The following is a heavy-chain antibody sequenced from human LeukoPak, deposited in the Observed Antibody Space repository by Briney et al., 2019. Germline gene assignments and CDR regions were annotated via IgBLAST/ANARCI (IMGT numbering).Heavy chain of an antibody. D-gene: IGHD1-26*01. CDR1: GGSIRSSYYY. CDR2: IYDSGST. J-gene: IGHJ3*02. CDR3: AREEWELGIDI. V-gene: IGHV4-39*07. Sequence: MPSETLSLTCTVSGGSIRSSYYYWGWIRQPPGKGLEWIGSIYDSGSTNYNPSLKSRVTISVDKSKNQFSLKLSSVTAADTAVYYCAREEWELGIDIWGQGTMVTVSS.